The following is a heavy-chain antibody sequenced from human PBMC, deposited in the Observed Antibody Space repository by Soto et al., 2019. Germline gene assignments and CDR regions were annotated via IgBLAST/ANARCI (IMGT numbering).Heavy chain of an antibody. CDR1: GGSFRSHA. J-gene: IGHJ3*02. D-gene: IGHD4-17*01. CDR2: IIPILDET. CDR3: SDGEYDDYRNQRDDAVDI. Sequence: QIQLVQSGAEVKKPGSSVRVSCKASGGSFRSHAVTWVRQAPGQGPEWMGRIIPILDETKFAQKFQDRVTMTADKSTSTVYMDLSSLTSEDTATYFCSDGEYDDYRNQRDDAVDIWGLWTKVTVSS. V-gene: IGHV1-69*02.